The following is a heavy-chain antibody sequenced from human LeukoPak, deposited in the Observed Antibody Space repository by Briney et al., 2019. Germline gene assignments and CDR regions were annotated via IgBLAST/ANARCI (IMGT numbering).Heavy chain of an antibody. Sequence: GGSLRLSCAASKFTFSKYWMSWARQAPGKGLEWVADIKEDGSEKYYVDSVKGQFTISRQNAKSSLFLQMNSLRAEDTAVYYCARHRSGGSQDDAFDIWGQGTMVTVSS. V-gene: IGHV3-7*01. CDR1: KFTFSKYW. CDR3: ARHRSGGSQDDAFDI. J-gene: IGHJ3*02. CDR2: IKEDGSEK. D-gene: IGHD2-15*01.